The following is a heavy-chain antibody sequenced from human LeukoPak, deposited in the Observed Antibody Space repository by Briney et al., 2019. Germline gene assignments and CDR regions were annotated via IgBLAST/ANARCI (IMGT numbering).Heavy chain of an antibody. D-gene: IGHD2-2*01. V-gene: IGHV4-34*01. J-gene: IGHJ4*02. CDR1: GGSFSGYY. CDR3: ASSYELLRRPFDS. Sequence: PSETLSLTCAVYGGSFSGYYWSWIRQPPGKGLEWIGEINHSGSTNYNPSLKSRVTISVDTSKNQFSLRLSSVTAADTAVYYCASSYELLRRPFDSWGQGTLVTVSS. CDR2: INHSGST.